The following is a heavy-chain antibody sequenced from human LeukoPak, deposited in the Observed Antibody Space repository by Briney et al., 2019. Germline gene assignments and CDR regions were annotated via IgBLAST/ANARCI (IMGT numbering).Heavy chain of an antibody. V-gene: IGHV4-34*01. CDR1: GGTFGGYY. CDR2: INQSGNT. CDR3: ASLIRYCTNGVCRPPFGP. D-gene: IGHD2-8*01. J-gene: IGHJ5*02. Sequence: SETLSLTCAVYGGTFGGYYWSWIRQPPGKGLEWIGEINQSGNTNYNPSLKSRVIISADTSKNQFYLQMKYVTAADTAVYYCASLIRYCTNGVCRPPFGPWSQGTLVAVSS.